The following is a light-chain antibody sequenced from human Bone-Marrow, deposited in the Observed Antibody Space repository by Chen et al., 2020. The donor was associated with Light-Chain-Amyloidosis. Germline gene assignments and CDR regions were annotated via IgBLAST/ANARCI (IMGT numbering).Light chain of an antibody. V-gene: IGLV3-25*03. J-gene: IGLJ3*02. CDR1: ALPKQY. Sequence: SYELTQPPSVSVSPGQTARITCSGDALPKQYAYWYQQKPGQAPVLVIYKDSERPSGIPGRFSGSSSGRTVTLTISGVQAEDEADYYCQSADSSDLGVFGGGTKLTVL. CDR2: KDS. CDR3: QSADSSDLGV.